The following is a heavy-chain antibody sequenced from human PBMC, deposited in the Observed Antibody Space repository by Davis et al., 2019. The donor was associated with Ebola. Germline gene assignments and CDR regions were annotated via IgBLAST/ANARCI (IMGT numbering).Heavy chain of an antibody. Sequence: GESLKISCAASGFTFSNAWMNWVRQAPGKGLEWVANIKQDGSEKYYVDSVKGRFTISRDNAKNSLYLQMNSLRAEDTAVYYCARRSGPPGYWGQGTLVTVSS. CDR2: IKQDGSEK. V-gene: IGHV3-7*03. J-gene: IGHJ4*02. CDR3: ARRSGPPGY. CDR1: GFTFSNAW. D-gene: IGHD3-10*01.